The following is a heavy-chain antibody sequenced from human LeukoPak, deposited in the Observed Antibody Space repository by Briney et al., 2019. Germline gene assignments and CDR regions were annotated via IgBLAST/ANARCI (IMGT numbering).Heavy chain of an antibody. CDR2: ISYDGSNK. J-gene: IGHJ4*02. V-gene: IGHV3-30-3*01. CDR3: AKEGVVDCSGGSCYSEPYYFDY. CDR1: GFTFSSYA. D-gene: IGHD2-15*01. Sequence: GGSLRLSCAASGFTFSSYAMHWVRQAPGKGLEWVAVISYDGSNKYYADSVKGRFTISRDNSKNTLYLQMNSLRAEDTAVYYCAKEGVVDCSGGSCYSEPYYFDYWGQGTLVTVSS.